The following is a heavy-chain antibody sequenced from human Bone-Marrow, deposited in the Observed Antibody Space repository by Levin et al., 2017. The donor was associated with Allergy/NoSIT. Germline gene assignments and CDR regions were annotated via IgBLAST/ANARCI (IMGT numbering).Heavy chain of an antibody. Sequence: KISCKASGGTFSSYAISWVRQAPGQGLEWMGGIIPIFGTANYAQKFQGRVTITADESTSTAYMELSSLRSEDTAVYYCARGYYYYMDVWGKGTTVTVSS. CDR3: ARGYYYYMDV. J-gene: IGHJ6*03. V-gene: IGHV1-69*01. CDR2: IIPIFGTA. CDR1: GGTFSSYA.